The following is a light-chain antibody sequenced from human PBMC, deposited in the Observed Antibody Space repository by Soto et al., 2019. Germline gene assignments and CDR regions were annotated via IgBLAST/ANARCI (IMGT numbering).Light chain of an antibody. CDR1: QRVFYNSNNKNY. CDR2: WAS. J-gene: IGKJ1*01. Sequence: DIVMTQSPDSLAVSLGERATINCRSSQRVFYNSNNKNYLAWYQQKPGQPPKLLIYWASTRESGVPDRFSGSGSGTDFTLTISSLQAEDVAVYYCQQYYSTLGTFGQGTKVEIK. V-gene: IGKV4-1*01. CDR3: QQYYSTLGT.